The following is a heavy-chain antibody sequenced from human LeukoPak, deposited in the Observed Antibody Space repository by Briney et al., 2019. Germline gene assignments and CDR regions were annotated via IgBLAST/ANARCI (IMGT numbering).Heavy chain of an antibody. J-gene: IGHJ1*01. V-gene: IGHV3-48*02. CDR2: ISSSSSTI. CDR1: GFTFSTYS. CDR3: AKDSDYYHSSGYYYAYFQH. Sequence: GGSLRLSCAVSGFTFSTYSMNWVRQAPGKGLEWVSYISSSSSTIYYADSVKGRFTISRDNAKNSLYLQMNSLRDEDTALYYCAKDSDYYHSSGYYYAYFQHWGQGTLVTVSS. D-gene: IGHD3-22*01.